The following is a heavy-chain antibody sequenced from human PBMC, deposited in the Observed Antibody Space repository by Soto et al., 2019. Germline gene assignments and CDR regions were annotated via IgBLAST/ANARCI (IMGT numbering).Heavy chain of an antibody. D-gene: IGHD4-17*01. CDR3: ARDVPTVTTGGPEY. J-gene: IGHJ4*02. Sequence: QVQLVQSGVEVEKPGASVKVSCTASGYTFTSYGISWVRQAPGQGLEWMGWISAYNGNTNYAQKFQGRVTMTTDTSTSTAYMELRSLRSDDTAVYYCARDVPTVTTGGPEYWGQGPLVTVSS. CDR1: GYTFTSYG. V-gene: IGHV1-18*01. CDR2: ISAYNGNT.